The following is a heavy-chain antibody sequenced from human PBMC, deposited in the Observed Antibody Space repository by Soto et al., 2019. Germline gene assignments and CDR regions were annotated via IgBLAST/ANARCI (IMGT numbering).Heavy chain of an antibody. J-gene: IGHJ4*02. CDR1: GFSLSTSGVG. CDR3: AHGTVTFDY. Sequence: QITLKESGPPLGKPTQTLTLTCTFSGFSLSTSGVGVGWIRQPPGESLEWLALIYWDDDRRYSPSLKSRLTITKDTSKNQVVLTMTDMDPVDTATYYCAHGTVTFDYWGQGTLVTVSS. D-gene: IGHD4-17*01. V-gene: IGHV2-5*02. CDR2: IYWDDDR.